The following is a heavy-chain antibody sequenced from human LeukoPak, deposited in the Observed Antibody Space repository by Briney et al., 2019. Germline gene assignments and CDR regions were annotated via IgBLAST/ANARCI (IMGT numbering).Heavy chain of an antibody. D-gene: IGHD1-7*01. Sequence: SETLSLTCAVSGGSVGSGGYSWSWIRQPPGKGLEWIGYIYHSGSTYYNPSLKSRVTISVDRSKNQFSLKLSSVTAAGTAVYYCARGLELSSGAFDIWGQGTMVTVSS. CDR3: ARGLELSSGAFDI. J-gene: IGHJ3*02. V-gene: IGHV4-30-2*01. CDR1: GGSVGSGGYS. CDR2: IYHSGST.